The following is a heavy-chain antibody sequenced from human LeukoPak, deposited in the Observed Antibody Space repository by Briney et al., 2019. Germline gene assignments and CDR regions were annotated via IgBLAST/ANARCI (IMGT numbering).Heavy chain of an antibody. CDR3: ARDEYLWSGYYPNQVFDY. V-gene: IGHV3-7*01. J-gene: IGHJ4*02. Sequence: PGGSLRLSCAASEFSVGSNYMTWVRQAPGKGLEWVANIKQDGSEKYYVDSVKGRFTISRDNAKNSLYLQMNSLRAEDTAEYYCARDEYLWSGYYPNQVFDYWGQGTLVTVSS. D-gene: IGHD3-3*01. CDR2: IKQDGSEK. CDR1: EFSVGSNY.